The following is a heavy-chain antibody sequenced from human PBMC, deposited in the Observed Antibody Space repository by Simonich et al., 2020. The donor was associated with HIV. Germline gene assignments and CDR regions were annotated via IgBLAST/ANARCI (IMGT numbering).Heavy chain of an antibody. V-gene: IGHV4-34*01. D-gene: IGHD5-12*01. CDR2: INHSGST. J-gene: IGHJ4*02. Sequence: QVQLQQWGAGLLKPSETLSLTCAVYGGSFSGYYWSWIRQPPGKGLEWIGEINHSGSTNYHPSLKSRVTISVDTSKNQFSLKLNSVTAADTAVYYCARRSGYDLDYWGQGTLVTVSS. CDR3: ARRSGYDLDY. CDR1: GGSFSGYY.